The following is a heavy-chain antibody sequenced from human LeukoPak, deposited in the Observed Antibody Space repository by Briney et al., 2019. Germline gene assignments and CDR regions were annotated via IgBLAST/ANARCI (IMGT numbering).Heavy chain of an antibody. J-gene: IGHJ6*03. CDR1: GGSISSYY. D-gene: IGHD6-6*01. V-gene: IGHV4-59*12. Sequence: PSETLSLTCTVSGGSISSYYWSWIRQPPGKGLEWIGYIYYSGSTNYNPSLKSRVTISVDKSKNQFSLKLNSVTAADTAVYYCARRRSSQTLTHSSYMDVWGKGTTVTVSS. CDR2: IYYSGST. CDR3: ARRRSSQTLTHSSYMDV.